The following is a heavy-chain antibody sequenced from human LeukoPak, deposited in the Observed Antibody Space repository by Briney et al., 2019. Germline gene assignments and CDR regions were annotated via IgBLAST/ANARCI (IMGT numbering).Heavy chain of an antibody. CDR2: VYFTGST. CDR3: ARNGPLAGTRNWFDP. CDR1: GYSISSGYY. D-gene: IGHD1-7*01. Sequence: SETLSLTCAVSGYSISSGYYWSWIRQPPGRGLEWIGYVYFTGSTKYNSSLESRVTISVDTSKNQFSLRLTSVTAADTAIYYCARNGPLAGTRNWFDPWGLGTLVTVSS. V-gene: IGHV4-61*01. J-gene: IGHJ5*02.